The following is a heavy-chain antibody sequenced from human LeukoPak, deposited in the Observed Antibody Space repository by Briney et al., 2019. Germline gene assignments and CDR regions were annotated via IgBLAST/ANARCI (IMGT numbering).Heavy chain of an antibody. CDR2: INSDGSST. Sequence: PGGSLRLSCAASGFTFSSYWMHWVRQAPGKGLVWVSRINSDGSSTSYADSVKGRFTISRDNAKNTLYLQMNSLRAEDTAVYYCAAGLVFGELFVYWGQGTLVTVSS. CDR3: AAGLVFGELFVY. V-gene: IGHV3-74*01. CDR1: GFTFSSYW. J-gene: IGHJ4*02. D-gene: IGHD3-10*02.